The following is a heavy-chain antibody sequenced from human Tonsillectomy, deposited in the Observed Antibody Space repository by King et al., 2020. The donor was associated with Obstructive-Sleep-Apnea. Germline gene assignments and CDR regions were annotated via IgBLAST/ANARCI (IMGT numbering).Heavy chain of an antibody. CDR1: GFTFNNYA. CDR3: AKPYYEFWSGYSETWFDS. D-gene: IGHD3-3*01. J-gene: IGHJ5*01. V-gene: IGHV3-23*04. Sequence: VQLVESGGGLEQPGGSLRLSCAASGFTFNNYAMNWVRQAPGKGLEWVSSISGSGDTTYYADSVKGRFTISRDNSKNTLFRQMNSLRTEDTAVYYCAKPYYEFWSGYSETWFDSGGQGTLVTVSS. CDR2: ISGSGDTT.